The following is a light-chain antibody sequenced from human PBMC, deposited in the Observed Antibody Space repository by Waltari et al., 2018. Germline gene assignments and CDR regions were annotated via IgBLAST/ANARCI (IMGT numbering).Light chain of an antibody. CDR1: RSDVGGYNY. V-gene: IGLV2-14*03. CDR2: YVN. CDR3: SSYTTSYTWV. Sequence: QSALTQPASVSGSPGQSIAISCTGTRSDVGGYNYVSWYQQHPGKAPKLIIYYVNERPSGVSGRFSASKSGNPASLTISGLQAEDEADYYCSSYTTSYTWVFGGGTKLTVL. J-gene: IGLJ3*02.